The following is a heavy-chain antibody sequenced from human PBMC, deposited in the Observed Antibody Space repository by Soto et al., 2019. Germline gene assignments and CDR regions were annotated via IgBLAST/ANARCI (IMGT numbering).Heavy chain of an antibody. D-gene: IGHD3-16*02. CDR2: ISGSGGST. Sequence: GWSMRLSCAASGFTFSSSAMTWFLQAPGKGLEWVSAISGSGGSTYYADSVKGRFTISRDNSKNTLYLQMNSLRAEDTAVYYCAKDRSLARTYDYVWGSYRYNYFDYWGQGTLVTVSS. CDR1: GFTFSSSA. V-gene: IGHV3-23*01. J-gene: IGHJ4*02. CDR3: AKDRSLARTYDYVWGSYRYNYFDY.